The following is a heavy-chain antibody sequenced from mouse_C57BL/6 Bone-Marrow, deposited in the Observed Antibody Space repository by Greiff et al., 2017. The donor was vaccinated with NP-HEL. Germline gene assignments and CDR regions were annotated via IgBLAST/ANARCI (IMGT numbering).Heavy chain of an antibody. Sequence: EVQLQQSGAELVRPGASVKLSCTASGSNIKDYYMHWVKQRPEQGLEWIGRIDPEDGDTEYAPKFQGKATMTADTSSNTAYLQLSSLTSEDTAVYYCTSYGPWYFDVWGTGTTVTVSS. CDR2: IDPEDGDT. D-gene: IGHD1-1*02. J-gene: IGHJ1*03. V-gene: IGHV14-1*01. CDR1: GSNIKDYY. CDR3: TSYGPWYFDV.